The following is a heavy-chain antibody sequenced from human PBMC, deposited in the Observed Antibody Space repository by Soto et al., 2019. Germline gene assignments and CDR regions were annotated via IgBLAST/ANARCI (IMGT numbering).Heavy chain of an antibody. CDR3: AKDSSYCSSTSCYTDYYYYGMDV. V-gene: IGHV3-30*18. D-gene: IGHD2-2*02. CDR1: GFTFSSYG. J-gene: IGHJ6*02. Sequence: QVQLVESGGGVVQPGRSLRLSCAASGFTFSSYGMHWVRQAPGKGLEWVAVISYDGINKYYADSVKGRFTISRDNSKNTLYLQMNSLRAEDTAVYYCAKDSSYCSSTSCYTDYYYYGMDVWGQGTTVTVSS. CDR2: ISYDGINK.